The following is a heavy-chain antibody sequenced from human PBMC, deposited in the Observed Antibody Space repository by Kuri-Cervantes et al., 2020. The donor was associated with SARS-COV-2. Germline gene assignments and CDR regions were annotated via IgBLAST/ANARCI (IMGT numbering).Heavy chain of an antibody. Sequence: GGSLRLSCAASGFSFSRTDMHWVRQAPGKGLEWAAVISHDGKNKKCIASGKGRFTISRDNSQNTLYLHMKSLRSEDTAMYYCAKDRVGVQDFWGQGTLVTVSS. J-gene: IGHJ4*02. V-gene: IGHV3-30*18. CDR3: AKDRVGVQDF. CDR2: ISHDGKNK. CDR1: GFSFSRTD. D-gene: IGHD2-21*01.